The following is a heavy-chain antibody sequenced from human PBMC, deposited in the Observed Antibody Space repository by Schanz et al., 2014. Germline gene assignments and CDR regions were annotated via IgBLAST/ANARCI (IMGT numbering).Heavy chain of an antibody. Sequence: QLQLQESGPGLVKPSETLSLTCTVSGGSISSYYWNWIRQHPGKGLEWIGYIYDSGNTYYNPSLKSRVTISIDTSENQFSLNLRSVTGADTAVYYCARLVGPSFYYGMDVWGQGTTVTVSS. CDR3: ARLVGPSFYYGMDV. D-gene: IGHD2-15*01. V-gene: IGHV4-59*06. CDR2: IYDSGNT. J-gene: IGHJ6*02. CDR1: GGSISSYY.